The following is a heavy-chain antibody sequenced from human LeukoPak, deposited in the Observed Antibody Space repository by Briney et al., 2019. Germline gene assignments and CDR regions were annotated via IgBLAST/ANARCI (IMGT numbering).Heavy chain of an antibody. CDR2: IYYSGST. V-gene: IGHV4-59*12. CDR1: GGSISSYY. Sequence: SETLSLTCTVSGGSISSYYWSWIRQPPGKGLEWIGYIYYSGSTGYNPSLRSRVTISVDTSKNQFSLKLSSVTAADTAVYYCARASNYYDSSGYQSHFDYWGQGTLVTVSS. D-gene: IGHD3-22*01. CDR3: ARASNYYDSSGYQSHFDY. J-gene: IGHJ4*02.